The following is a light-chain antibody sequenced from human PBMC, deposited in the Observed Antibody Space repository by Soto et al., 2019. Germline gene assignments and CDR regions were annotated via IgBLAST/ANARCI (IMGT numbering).Light chain of an antibody. Sequence: EIVLPQSPGTLSLSPGERATLSCRASQSASRSYLAWYQQKPGQAPRLLIYDASSRATGIPDRFSGSGSGTDFTLTISRLEPEDFAVYYCQHYDRSRRTFGQGTKVDIK. J-gene: IGKJ1*01. CDR3: QHYDRSRRT. CDR1: QSASRSY. V-gene: IGKV3-20*01. CDR2: DAS.